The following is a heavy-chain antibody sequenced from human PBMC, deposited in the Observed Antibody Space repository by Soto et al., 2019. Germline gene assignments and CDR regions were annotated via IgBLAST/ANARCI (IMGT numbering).Heavy chain of an antibody. CDR2: ISGSGGST. J-gene: IGHJ1*01. CDR1: GFTFSSYA. Sequence: GGSLRLSCAASGFTFSSYAMSWVRQAPGKGLEWVSAISGSGGSTYYADSVKGRFTISRDNSKNTLYLQMNSLRAEDTAVYYCAKDPGYSSGWYVGYFQHWGQGTLVTVSS. D-gene: IGHD6-19*01. CDR3: AKDPGYSSGWYVGYFQH. V-gene: IGHV3-23*01.